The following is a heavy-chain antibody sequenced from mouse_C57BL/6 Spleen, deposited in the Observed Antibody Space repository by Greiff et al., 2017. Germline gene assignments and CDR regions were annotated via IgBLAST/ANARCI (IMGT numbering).Heavy chain of an antibody. CDR1: GFTFSSSA. J-gene: IGHJ2*01. CDR2: ISDGGSYT. V-gene: IGHV5-4*03. Sequence: EVKLVESGGGLVKPGGSLKLSCAASGFTFSSSAMSWVRQTPEKRLEWVATISDGGSYTYYPDNVKCRFTISRDNAKNNLYLQMSHLKSEDTAMYYCARGGYGYFFDYWGQGTTLTVSS. D-gene: IGHD2-10*02. CDR3: ARGGYGYFFDY.